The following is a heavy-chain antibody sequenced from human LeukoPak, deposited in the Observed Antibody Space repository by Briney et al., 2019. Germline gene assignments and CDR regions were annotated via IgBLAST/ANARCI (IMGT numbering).Heavy chain of an antibody. CDR1: GFTFSSYG. V-gene: IGHV3-21*01. J-gene: IGHJ4*02. D-gene: IGHD6-13*01. CDR2: IGFLSTYL. CDR3: ARGSAAAGRVFDY. Sequence: GGSLRLSCAASGFTFSSYGMNWVRQAPGKALEWVSSIGFLSTYLYYGDSVKGRFTISRDNAENSLYLQMDSLRAEDTAVYYCARGSAAAGRVFDYWGQGTLVTVSS.